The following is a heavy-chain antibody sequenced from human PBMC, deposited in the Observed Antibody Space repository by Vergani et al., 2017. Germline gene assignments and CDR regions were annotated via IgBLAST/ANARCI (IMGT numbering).Heavy chain of an antibody. CDR1: GGSISSYY. CDR2: IYYSGST. CDR3: ARQKLNCSGGSCYFDY. J-gene: IGHJ4*02. V-gene: IGHV4-59*01. D-gene: IGHD2-15*01. Sequence: QVQLQESGPGLVKPSETLSLTCTVSGGSISSYYWSWIRQPPGKGLEWIGYIYYSGSTNYNPSLKSRVTISVDTSKNQFSLKLSSVTAADTAVYYCARQKLNCSGGSCYFDYWGQGTLVTVSS.